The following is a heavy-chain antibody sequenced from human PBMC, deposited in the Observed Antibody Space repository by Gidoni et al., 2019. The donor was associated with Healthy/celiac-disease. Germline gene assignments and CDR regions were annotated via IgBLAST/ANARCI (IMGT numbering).Heavy chain of an antibody. CDR2: IYYSGST. Sequence: QVQLQESGPGLVKPSQTLSLTCTVSGGSISSGDYYWSWIRQPPGKGLEWIGDIYYSGSTYYNPSLKSRVTISVDTSKNQFSLKLSSVTAADTAVYYCARDLGGFSGYGGAFDIWGQGTMVTVSS. CDR3: ARDLGGFSGYGGAFDI. CDR1: GGSISSGDYY. D-gene: IGHD5-12*01. V-gene: IGHV4-30-4*01. J-gene: IGHJ3*02.